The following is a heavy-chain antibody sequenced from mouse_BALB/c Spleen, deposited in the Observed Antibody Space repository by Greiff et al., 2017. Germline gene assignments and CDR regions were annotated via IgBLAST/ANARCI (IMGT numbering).Heavy chain of an antibody. J-gene: IGHJ2*01. Sequence: QVQLKQSGAELARPGASVKLSCKASGYTFTSYWMQWVKQRPGQGLEWIGAIYPGDGDTRYTQKFKGKATLTADKSSSTAYMQLSSLASEDSAVYYCARDYERDFDYWGRGTTLTVSS. D-gene: IGHD2-4*01. CDR2: IYPGDGDT. CDR1: GYTFTSYW. V-gene: IGHV1-87*01. CDR3: ARDYERDFDY.